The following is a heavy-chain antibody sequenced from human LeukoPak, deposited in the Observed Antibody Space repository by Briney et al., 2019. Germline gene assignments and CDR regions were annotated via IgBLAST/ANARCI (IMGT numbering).Heavy chain of an antibody. V-gene: IGHV1-58*02. CDR3: AACVTLVARLAYCGGDCYPQPSDAFDI. Sequence: SVKVSCKASGFTFTSSAMQWVRQARGQRLEWIGWIVGGSGNTNYAQKFQERVTITRDMSTSTAYMELSSLRSEDTAVYYCAACVTLVARLAYCGGDCYPQPSDAFDIWGQGTMVTVSS. CDR2: IVGGSGNT. D-gene: IGHD2-21*02. J-gene: IGHJ3*02. CDR1: GFTFTSSA.